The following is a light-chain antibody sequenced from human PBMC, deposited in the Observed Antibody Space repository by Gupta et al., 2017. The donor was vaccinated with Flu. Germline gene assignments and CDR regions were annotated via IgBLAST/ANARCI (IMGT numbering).Light chain of an antibody. V-gene: IGKV3-20*01. Sequence: IVLPQSPGTLSLSPGERATLSCRASQSVSSYCLAWYQQKPVQPPRLIIYAASNRATGIPDRFGGGGEVKDFTPTSSRREEEACADYYLHQYLTSFGFGQGTKVEIK. CDR2: AAS. CDR3: HQYLTSFG. CDR1: QSVSSYC. J-gene: IGKJ1*01.